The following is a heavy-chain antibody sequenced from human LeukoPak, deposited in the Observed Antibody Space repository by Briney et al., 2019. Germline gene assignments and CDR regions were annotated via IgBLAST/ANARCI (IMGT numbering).Heavy chain of an antibody. CDR1: GFTFSPVW. CDR2: IINDGSYT. Sequence: GGSLRLFCAASGFTFSPVWVHWVRQAPGKGLMWVSHIINDGSYTTYADSVKGRFTISRDNAKNTVYLQMNSLRAEDTAVYYCATDDKYAPSSWGQGTLVTVS. V-gene: IGHV3-74*01. J-gene: IGHJ5*02. CDR3: ATDDKYAPSS. D-gene: IGHD2-2*01.